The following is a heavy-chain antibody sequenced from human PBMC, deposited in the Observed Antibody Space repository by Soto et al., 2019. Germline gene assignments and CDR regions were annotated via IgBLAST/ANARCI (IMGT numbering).Heavy chain of an antibody. CDR1: VDSITTFY. J-gene: IGHJ6*02. CDR3: ARFSNNWFQTEGMDV. D-gene: IGHD1-1*01. V-gene: IGHV4-4*07. CDR2: IDASGNT. Sequence: SETLSLTCTVSVDSITTFYWNWIRQPAGTGLEWIGRIDASGNTNYNPSLNSRVTLSVDTSKKQFSLKLTSVTAADTAVYYCARFSNNWFQTEGMDVWGQGTTVTASS.